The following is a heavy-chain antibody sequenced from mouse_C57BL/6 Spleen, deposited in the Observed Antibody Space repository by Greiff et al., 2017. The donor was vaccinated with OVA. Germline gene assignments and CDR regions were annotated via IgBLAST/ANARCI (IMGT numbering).Heavy chain of an antibody. V-gene: IGHV1-53*01. D-gene: IGHD2-4*01. CDR3: AYYDPWDYAMDY. Sequence: QVQLQQSGTELVKPGASVKLSCKASGYTFTSYWMHWVKQRPGQGLEWIGNINPSNGGTNYNEKFKSKATLTVDKSSSTAYMQLSSLTSEDSAVYYCAYYDPWDYAMDYWGQGTSVTVSS. CDR2: INPSNGGT. J-gene: IGHJ4*01. CDR1: GYTFTSYW.